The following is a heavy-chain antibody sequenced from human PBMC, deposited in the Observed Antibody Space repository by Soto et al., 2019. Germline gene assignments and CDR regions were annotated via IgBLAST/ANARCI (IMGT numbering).Heavy chain of an antibody. Sequence: SETLSVTCTVSGGSVGSVSYYWSWIRQPAGTGLEWIGRIYTNGRAHYSPSLECRVTMSVDTSKNQVSLKLSSVTCEDTAVYYCARARVYGDIAMGNWFDHGAQGALVTVSS. CDR2: IYTNGRA. CDR1: GGSVGSVSYY. CDR3: ARARVYGDIAMGNWFDH. J-gene: IGHJ5*02. V-gene: IGHV4-61*02. D-gene: IGHD2-21*01.